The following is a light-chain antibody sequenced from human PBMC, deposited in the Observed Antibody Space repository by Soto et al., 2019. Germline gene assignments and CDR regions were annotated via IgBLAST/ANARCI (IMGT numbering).Light chain of an antibody. V-gene: IGLV2-8*01. Sequence: QSALTQPPSASGSPGPSVTISCTGTSSDIGGYNSVSWYQQHPGKAPRLMIYEVNKRPSGVPDRFSGSKSGYTASLTVSGLQTEDEALYYCSSSAGIYHYLVFGGGTKLTVL. CDR3: SSSAGIYHYLV. CDR1: SSDIGGYNS. CDR2: EVN. J-gene: IGLJ3*02.